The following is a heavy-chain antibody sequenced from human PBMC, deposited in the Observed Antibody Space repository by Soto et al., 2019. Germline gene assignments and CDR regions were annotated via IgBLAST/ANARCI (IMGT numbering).Heavy chain of an antibody. J-gene: IGHJ4*02. D-gene: IGHD5-12*01. Sequence: EVQLSESGGGLVQPGGSLRLSCAASGFTFSSYAISWVRQAPGKGLEWVSGIGGSGDNTYYADSVRGRFTIYRDNSRNTLYLQMNSLRAEDTALYYCAKTISGYFWAGDSWGRGTLVTVSS. CDR3: AKTISGYFWAGDS. CDR1: GFTFSSYA. V-gene: IGHV3-23*01. CDR2: IGGSGDNT.